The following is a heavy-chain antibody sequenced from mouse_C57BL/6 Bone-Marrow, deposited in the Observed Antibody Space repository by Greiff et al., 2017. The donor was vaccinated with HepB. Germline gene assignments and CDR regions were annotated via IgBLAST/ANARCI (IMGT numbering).Heavy chain of an antibody. Sequence: QVQLQQSGAELMKPGASVKLSCKATGYTFTGYWIEWVKQRPGHGLEWIGEILPGSGSTNYNDKFKGKATFTAYTSSNTAYMQSSSLTTEASAIYYCARRKEGDYWGQGTTLTVSS. CDR2: ILPGSGST. CDR3: ARRKEGDY. CDR1: GYTFTGYW. J-gene: IGHJ2*01. V-gene: IGHV1-9*01.